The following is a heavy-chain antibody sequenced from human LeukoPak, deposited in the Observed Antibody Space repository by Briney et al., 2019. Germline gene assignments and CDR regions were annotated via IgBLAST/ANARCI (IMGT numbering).Heavy chain of an antibody. CDR1: GGSFSGYY. Sequence: SETLSLTCAVYGGSFSGYYWSWIRQPPGKGLEWIGEINHSGSTNYNPSLKSRVTISVDTSKNQFPLKLSSVTAADTAVYYCARDRRITMVRGVSGARRNDYWGQGTLVTVSS. CDR2: INHSGST. CDR3: ARDRRITMVRGVSGARRNDY. J-gene: IGHJ4*02. V-gene: IGHV4-34*01. D-gene: IGHD3-10*01.